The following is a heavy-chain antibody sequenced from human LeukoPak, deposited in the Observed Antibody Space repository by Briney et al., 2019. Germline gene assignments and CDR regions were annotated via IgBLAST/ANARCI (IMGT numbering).Heavy chain of an antibody. V-gene: IGHV4-39*01. D-gene: IGHD3-10*01. CDR3: ARNKYYYGSGNYGVPNWFDP. CDR2: IYYSGST. CDR1: GGSISSSSYY. Sequence: SETLSLTCTVSGGSISSSSYYWGWIRQPPGKGLEWIGSIYYSGSTYYNPSLKSRVTISVDTSKNQFSLKLNSVTAADTAVYYCARNKYYYGSGNYGVPNWFDPWGQGTLVTVSS. J-gene: IGHJ5*02.